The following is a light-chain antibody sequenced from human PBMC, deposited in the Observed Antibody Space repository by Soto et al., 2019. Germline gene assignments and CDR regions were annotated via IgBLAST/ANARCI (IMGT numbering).Light chain of an antibody. J-gene: IGKJ1*01. V-gene: IGKV1-5*03. CDR3: QQYNSYL. Sequence: DIQMTQSPSTLSASVGDRVTITCRASQSISSWLAWYQQKPGKAPKLLIYKASSLESGVPSRFSGSGSGTEFTLTLSGLQPDDFATYYCQQYNSYLFVQGTKGEIK. CDR2: KAS. CDR1: QSISSW.